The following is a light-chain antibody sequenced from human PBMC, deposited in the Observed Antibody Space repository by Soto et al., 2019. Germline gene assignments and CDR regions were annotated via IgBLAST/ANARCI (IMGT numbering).Light chain of an antibody. CDR2: GAS. Sequence: VLKQSPGTLSLSPGERATLSCRASQSVSSSYLAWYQQKPGQAPRLLIYGASSRATGIPDRFSGSGSGTDFTLTISRLEPEDFAVYYCQQYGSSPQTFGQGTKVDIK. J-gene: IGKJ1*01. V-gene: IGKV3-20*01. CDR1: QSVSSSY. CDR3: QQYGSSPQT.